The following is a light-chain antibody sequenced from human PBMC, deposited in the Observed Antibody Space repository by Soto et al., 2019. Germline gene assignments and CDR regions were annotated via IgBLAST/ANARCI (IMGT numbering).Light chain of an antibody. CDR3: SSYTSSSPLV. CDR1: SSDVGGYNY. CDR2: DVS. Sequence: QSALTQPASVSGSPGQAITISCTGTSSDVGGYNYVSWYQQHPVKAPKLMIYDVSNRPSGVSNRFSGSKSGNTASLTISGLQADDEADYYCSSYTSSSPLVFGGGTKLTVL. J-gene: IGLJ2*01. V-gene: IGLV2-14*01.